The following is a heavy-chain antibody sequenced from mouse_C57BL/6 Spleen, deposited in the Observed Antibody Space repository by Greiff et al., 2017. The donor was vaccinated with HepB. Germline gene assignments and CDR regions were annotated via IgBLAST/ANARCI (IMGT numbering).Heavy chain of an antibody. CDR2: ISSGGSYT. V-gene: IGHV5-6*01. CDR1: GFTFSSYG. J-gene: IGHJ2*01. D-gene: IGHD1-1*01. CDR3: ARNKDYYGSSYAFDY. Sequence: EVQLVESGGDLVKPGGSLKLSCAASGFTFSSYGMSWVRQTPDKRLEWVATISSGGSYTYYPDSVKGRFTISRDNAKNTLYLQMSSLKSEDTAMYYCARNKDYYGSSYAFDYWGQGTTLTVSS.